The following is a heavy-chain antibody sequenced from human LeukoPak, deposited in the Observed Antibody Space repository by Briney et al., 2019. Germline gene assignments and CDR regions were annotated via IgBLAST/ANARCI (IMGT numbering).Heavy chain of an antibody. D-gene: IGHD3-10*01. CDR1: GFTFDDYA. CDR3: AKDLTMVRGGTFDY. CDR2: ISWNSGSI. V-gene: IGHV3-9*01. J-gene: IGHJ4*02. Sequence: GGSLRLSCAASGFTFDDYAMHWVRQAPGKGLEWVSGISWNSGSIGYADSVKGRFTISRDNAKNSLYLQMNSLRAEDTALYYCAKDLTMVRGGTFDYWGQGTLVTVSS.